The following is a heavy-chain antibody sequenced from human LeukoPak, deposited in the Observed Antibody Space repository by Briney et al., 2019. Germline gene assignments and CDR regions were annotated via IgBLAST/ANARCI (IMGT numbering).Heavy chain of an antibody. CDR2: ISSSGSTI. Sequence: AGGSLRLSCAASGFTFSSYEMNWVRQAPGKGLEWVSYISSSGSTIYYADSVKGRFTISRDNAKNSLYLQMNSLRAEDTAVYYCARSPRGYSFYFYYWGQGTLVTVSS. CDR3: ARSPRGYSFYFYY. J-gene: IGHJ4*02. V-gene: IGHV3-48*03. CDR1: GFTFSSYE. D-gene: IGHD3-22*01.